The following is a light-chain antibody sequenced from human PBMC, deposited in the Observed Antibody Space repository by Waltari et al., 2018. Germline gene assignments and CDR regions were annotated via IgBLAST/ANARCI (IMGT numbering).Light chain of an antibody. CDR2: KIS. V-gene: IGKV2-30*02. Sequence: DVVMTQSPLSLPVTLGQPASISCRSSQSLVHTDGNTYLNWFYQRPGQSPRRLVYKISNRNSGVPDRLSGSGSGTDFTLKISRVEAGDVGVYYCMQGTHWPYTFGQGTKLEIK. J-gene: IGKJ2*01. CDR1: QSLVHTDGNTY. CDR3: MQGTHWPYT.